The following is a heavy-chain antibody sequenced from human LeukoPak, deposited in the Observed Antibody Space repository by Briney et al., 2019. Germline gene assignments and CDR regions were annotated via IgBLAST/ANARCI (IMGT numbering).Heavy chain of an antibody. CDR3: ASPGPYDSSGYADAFDI. Sequence: GESLKISCKGSGYSFTSYWIGWVRQMPGKGLEWMGIIYPGDSDTRYSPSFQGQVTISADKSISTAYLQWSSLKASDTAMYYCASPGPYDSSGYADAFDIWGQGTMVTVSS. CDR1: GYSFTSYW. D-gene: IGHD3-22*01. J-gene: IGHJ3*02. V-gene: IGHV5-51*01. CDR2: IYPGDSDT.